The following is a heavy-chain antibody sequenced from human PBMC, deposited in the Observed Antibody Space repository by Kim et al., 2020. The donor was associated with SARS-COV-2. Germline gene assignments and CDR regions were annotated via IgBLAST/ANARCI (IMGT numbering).Heavy chain of an antibody. CDR3: ARSISP. Sequence: SQWSIVTYADSGQVRFTTSRDNTKNTLYLQMNSLRAEDTAVYYCARSISPWGQGTLVTVSS. CDR2: SQWSIV. V-gene: IGHV3-74*03. D-gene: IGHD3-3*02. J-gene: IGHJ5*02.